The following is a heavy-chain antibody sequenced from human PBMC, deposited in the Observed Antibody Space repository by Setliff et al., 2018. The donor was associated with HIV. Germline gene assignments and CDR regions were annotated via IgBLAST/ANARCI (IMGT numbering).Heavy chain of an antibody. D-gene: IGHD3-3*01. CDR1: GYTFIDYY. Sequence: GASVKVSCKASGYTFIDYYIHWVRQAPGRGLEWMGWINTGNGITEYAQRFQGRVTMTRDTSISTAYMELSRLRSDDTAVYYCAKDHGPPDSNFWIDPLYMDVWGKGTTVTVSS. V-gene: IGHV1-2*02. CDR3: AKDHGPPDSNFWIDPLYMDV. J-gene: IGHJ6*03. CDR2: INTGNGIT.